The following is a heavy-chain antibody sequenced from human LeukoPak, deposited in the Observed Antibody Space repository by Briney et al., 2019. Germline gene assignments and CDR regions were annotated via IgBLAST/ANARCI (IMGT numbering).Heavy chain of an antibody. V-gene: IGHV4-38-2*01. CDR1: GYSISSGYY. D-gene: IGHD3-3*01. Sequence: SETLSLTCAVSGYSISSGYYWGWIRQPPGKALEWIGSIYHSGSTYYNPSLKSRVTISVDTSKNQFSLKLSSVTAADTAVYYCARHGLSGITIFGVVTTSHYDAFDIWGQGTMVTVSS. CDR3: ARHGLSGITIFGVVTTSHYDAFDI. CDR2: IYHSGST. J-gene: IGHJ3*02.